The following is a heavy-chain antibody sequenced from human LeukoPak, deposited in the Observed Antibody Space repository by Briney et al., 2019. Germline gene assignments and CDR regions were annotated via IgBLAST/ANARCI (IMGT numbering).Heavy chain of an antibody. J-gene: IGHJ4*02. Sequence: AGGSLRLSCAVSGLTFRSYWMSWVRQAPGKGLERVANINQDGSEKYFVDSVKGRFTISRDNAKNSLHLQMNTLRAEDTAVYYCARERDGRFFDYWGQGTLVTVSS. D-gene: IGHD5-24*01. CDR2: INQDGSEK. CDR1: GLTFRSYW. CDR3: ARERDGRFFDY. V-gene: IGHV3-7*01.